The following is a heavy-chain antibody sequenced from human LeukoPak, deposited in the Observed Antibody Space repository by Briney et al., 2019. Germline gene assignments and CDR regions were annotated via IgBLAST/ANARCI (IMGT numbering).Heavy chain of an antibody. J-gene: IGHJ3*02. V-gene: IGHV3-33*01. CDR2: IWFDGIRK. D-gene: IGHD3-22*01. Sequence: GGSLRLSCAASGFTFSNYGMHWVRQVPGKGLEWVAAIWFDGIRKYYADSVKGRLTISGDNSKNTLYLQMNSLRAEDTAVYYCARDLEDSSPFGAFDMWGQGTMVTVSS. CDR3: ARDLEDSSPFGAFDM. CDR1: GFTFSNYG.